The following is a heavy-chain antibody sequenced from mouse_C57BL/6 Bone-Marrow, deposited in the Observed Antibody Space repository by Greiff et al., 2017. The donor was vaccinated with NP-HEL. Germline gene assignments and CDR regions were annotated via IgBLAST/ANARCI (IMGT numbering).Heavy chain of an antibody. CDR1: GFTFSSYA. V-gene: IGHV5-9-1*02. Sequence: EVQGVESGEGLVKPGGSLKLSCAASGFTFSSYAMSWVRQTPEKRLEWVAYISSGGDYIYYADTVKGRFTISRDNARNTLYLQMSSLKSEDTAMYYCTREVVTTVAYYAMDYWGQGTSVTVSS. CDR3: TREVVTTVAYYAMDY. D-gene: IGHD2-2*01. CDR2: ISSGGDYI. J-gene: IGHJ4*01.